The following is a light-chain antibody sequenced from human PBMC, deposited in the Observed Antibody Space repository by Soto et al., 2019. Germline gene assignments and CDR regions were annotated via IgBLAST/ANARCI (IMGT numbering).Light chain of an antibody. CDR3: SSYPGPTTFYV. CDR2: EVN. J-gene: IGLJ1*01. V-gene: IGLV2-23*02. Sequence: QSVLTQPASVSGSPGQSITISCTGTSSDVGTYTLASWYQHHPGKAPKLVIYEVNKRPAGVSKRFSGSKSGDTASLTISGLQAEDEADYYCSSYPGPTTFYVFGTGTKVTVL. CDR1: SSDVGTYTL.